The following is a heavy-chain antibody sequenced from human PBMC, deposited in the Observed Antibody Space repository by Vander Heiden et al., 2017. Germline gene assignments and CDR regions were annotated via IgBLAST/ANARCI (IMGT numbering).Heavy chain of an antibody. J-gene: IGHJ6*02. D-gene: IGHD3-22*01. CDR3: ARQVIVSSGMDV. CDR2: IYPGDSDT. Sequence: EVQLVQSGAEVNKPGESLKISCKASGYLLSDYWIGCVRQIPGKGLECMGFIYPGDSDTRDSPSFQGQVTISVANSITTAYLQWSSLKASDTATYYCARQVIVSSGMDVWGQGTTVTVSS. CDR1: GYLLSDYW. V-gene: IGHV5-51*03.